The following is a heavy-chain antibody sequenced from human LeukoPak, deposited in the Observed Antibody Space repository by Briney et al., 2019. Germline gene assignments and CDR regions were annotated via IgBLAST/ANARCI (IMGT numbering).Heavy chain of an antibody. CDR2: LSTYFGNT. Sequence: ASVKVSCKASGYTFTSHGISWVRQAPGQGLEWMGWLSTYFGNTNYVQKFQGRLTMTTDTYTSTAYMELRSLRSDDTAVYYCARGLDDILTGSEDAFDIWGQGTRVTVSS. CDR3: ARGLDDILTGSEDAFDI. V-gene: IGHV1-18*04. CDR1: GYTFTSHG. D-gene: IGHD3-9*01. J-gene: IGHJ3*02.